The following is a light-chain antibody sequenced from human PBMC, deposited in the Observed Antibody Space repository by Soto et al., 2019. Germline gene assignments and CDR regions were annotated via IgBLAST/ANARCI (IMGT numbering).Light chain of an antibody. CDR3: QQYGYLVT. Sequence: EIVLTQSPGTLSLSPGETATLSCRASQTVNSDYLAWYQQKPGRAHRLLIYGASSRATGIPDRFSGSGSGTDFTLTISRLEPEDFAMYYCQQYGYLVTFGGGTKVDIK. V-gene: IGKV3-20*01. CDR1: QTVNSDY. CDR2: GAS. J-gene: IGKJ4*01.